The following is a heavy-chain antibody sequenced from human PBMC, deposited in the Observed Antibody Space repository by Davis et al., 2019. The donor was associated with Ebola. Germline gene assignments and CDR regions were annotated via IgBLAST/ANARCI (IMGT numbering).Heavy chain of an antibody. D-gene: IGHD3-22*01. Sequence: SETLSLTCTVSGGSISSYYWSWIRRPPGKGLEWIGEINHSGSTNYNPSLKSRVTISVDTSKNQFSLKLSSVTAADTAVYYCARGGLWRYDSSGYYSYWGQGTLVTVSS. CDR3: ARGGLWRYDSSGYYSY. CDR2: INHSGST. CDR1: GGSISSYY. J-gene: IGHJ4*02. V-gene: IGHV4-34*01.